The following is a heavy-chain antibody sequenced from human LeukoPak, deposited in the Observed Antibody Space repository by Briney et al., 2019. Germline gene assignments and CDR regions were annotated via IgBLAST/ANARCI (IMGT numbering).Heavy chain of an antibody. CDR1: GFTFSSFG. CDR2: ISGSTTYI. Sequence: GGSLRLSCAASGFTFSSFGMNWVRQAPGKGLEWVSSISGSTTYIYYADSLKGRFTISRDNAKNSLYLQMNSLRAEDTAVYYCTREPSGIGVAAPEFDYWGQGTLVTVSS. V-gene: IGHV3-21*06. D-gene: IGHD2-15*01. CDR3: TREPSGIGVAAPEFDY. J-gene: IGHJ4*02.